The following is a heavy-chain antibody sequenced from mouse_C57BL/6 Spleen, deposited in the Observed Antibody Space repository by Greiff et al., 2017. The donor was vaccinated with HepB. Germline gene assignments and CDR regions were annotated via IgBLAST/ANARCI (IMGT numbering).Heavy chain of an antibody. V-gene: IGHV1-82*01. D-gene: IGHD2-14*01. J-gene: IGHJ3*01. Sequence: VKLQESGPELVKPGASVKISCKASGYAFSSSWMNWVKQRPGKGLEWIGRIYPGDGDTNYNGKFKGKATLTADKSSSTAYMQLSSLTSEDSAVYFCARTYDGWFAYWGQGTLVTVSA. CDR1: GYAFSSSW. CDR3: ARTYDGWFAY. CDR2: IYPGDGDT.